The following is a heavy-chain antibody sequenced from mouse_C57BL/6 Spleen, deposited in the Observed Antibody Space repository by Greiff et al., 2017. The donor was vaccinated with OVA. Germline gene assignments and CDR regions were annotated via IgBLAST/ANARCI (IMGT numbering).Heavy chain of an antibody. CDR2: ISYDGSN. V-gene: IGHV3-6*01. CDR1: GYSITSGYY. J-gene: IGHJ4*01. D-gene: IGHD2-2*01. Sequence: VQLKESGPGLVKPSQSLSLTCSVTGYSITSGYYWNWIRQFPGNKLEWMGYISYDGSNNYNPSLKNRISITRDTSKNQFFLKLNSVTTEDTATYYCARANYGYDEDWGQGTSVTVSS. CDR3: ARANYGYDED.